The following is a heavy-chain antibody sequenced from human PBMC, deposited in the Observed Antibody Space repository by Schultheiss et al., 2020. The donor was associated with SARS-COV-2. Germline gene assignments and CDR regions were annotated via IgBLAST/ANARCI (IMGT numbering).Heavy chain of an antibody. D-gene: IGHD5-18*01. CDR2: TYYRSKWYN. Sequence: SQTLSLTCAISGDSVSSNSAAWNWIRQSPSRGLEWLGRTYYRSKWYNDYAVSVKSRITINPDTSKNQFSLQLNSVTPEDTAVYYCARDFPQGSYGYYYYYGMDVWGQGTTVTVSS. CDR1: GDSVSSNSAA. J-gene: IGHJ6*02. V-gene: IGHV6-1*01. CDR3: ARDFPQGSYGYYYYYGMDV.